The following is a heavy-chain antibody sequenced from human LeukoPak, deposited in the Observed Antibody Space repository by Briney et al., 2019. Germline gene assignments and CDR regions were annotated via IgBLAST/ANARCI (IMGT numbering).Heavy chain of an antibody. CDR1: GYTFTSYD. D-gene: IGHD1-26*01. Sequence: ASVKVSCKASGYTFTSYDINWARRATGQGLEWMGWVNPNSGNTGYAQKFQGRVTMTRNTSISTAYMELSSLRSEDTAVYYCARVPYVGSYYGRYYFDYWGQGTLVTVSS. V-gene: IGHV1-8*01. CDR3: ARVPYVGSYYGRYYFDY. CDR2: VNPNSGNT. J-gene: IGHJ4*02.